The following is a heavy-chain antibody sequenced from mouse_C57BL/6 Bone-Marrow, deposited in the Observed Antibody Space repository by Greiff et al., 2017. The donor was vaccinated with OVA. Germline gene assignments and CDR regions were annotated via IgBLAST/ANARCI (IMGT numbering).Heavy chain of an antibody. CDR3: ARGGSKDY. CDR1: GYTFTDYY. V-gene: IGHV1-76*01. CDR2: IYPGSGNT. D-gene: IGHD1-1*01. J-gene: IGHJ2*01. Sequence: QVQLKQSGAELVRPGASVKLSCKASGYTFTDYYINWVKQRPGQGLEWIARIYPGSGNTYYNEKFKGKATLTAEKSSSTAYLQLSSLTSEDSAVYFCARGGSKDYWGQGTTLTVSS.